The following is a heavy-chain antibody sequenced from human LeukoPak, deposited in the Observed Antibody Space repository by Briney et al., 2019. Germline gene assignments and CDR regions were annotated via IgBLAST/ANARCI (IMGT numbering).Heavy chain of an antibody. CDR3: ARASGSSHYLDY. J-gene: IGHJ4*02. D-gene: IGHD2-15*01. CDR1: GYTFTGYY. CDR2: INPNSGGT. Sequence: GASVKLSCKASGYTFTGYYMHWVRQAPGQGLEWMGLINPNSGGTNYAQKFQGRVTMTRDTSISTAYMELSRLRSDDTAVYYCARASGSSHYLDYWGQGTLVTVSS. V-gene: IGHV1-2*02.